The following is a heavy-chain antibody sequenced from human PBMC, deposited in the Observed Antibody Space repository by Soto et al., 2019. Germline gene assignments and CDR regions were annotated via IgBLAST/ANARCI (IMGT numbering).Heavy chain of an antibody. CDR3: ARDREAGYNFYYGMDV. J-gene: IGHJ6*02. V-gene: IGHV4-4*07. D-gene: IGHD6-19*01. CDR1: GADINTYS. CDR2: IYTSASI. Sequence: PSETLSLTCSVSGADINTYSWTWIRQPAGKGLEWIGRIYTSASINYNPSLRGRVTLSVDTSTNQVSLKLASVTAADTAVYYCARDREAGYNFYYGMDVWGQGTRSPSP.